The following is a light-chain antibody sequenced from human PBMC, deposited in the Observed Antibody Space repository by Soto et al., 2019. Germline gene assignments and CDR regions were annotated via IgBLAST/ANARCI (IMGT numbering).Light chain of an antibody. V-gene: IGKV3-20*01. CDR2: GAS. J-gene: IGKJ1*01. CDR1: QSVSNNY. CDR3: QQYGSSGT. Sequence: IVFTQSPDTLSLSPGERATLSCRASQSVSNNYLAWYQQKPGQAPRLLIYGASNRATGIPDRFSGSGSGTDFTLTISRMEPEDFAVYYCQQYGSSGTFGQGTKVDIK.